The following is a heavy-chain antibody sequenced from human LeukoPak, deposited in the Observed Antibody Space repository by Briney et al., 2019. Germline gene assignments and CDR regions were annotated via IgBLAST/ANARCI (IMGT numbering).Heavy chain of an antibody. CDR1: GFTFSSYS. Sequence: PGGSLRLSCAASGFTFSSYSMNWVRQAPGKGLEWVSSISSSSSYIHYADSVKGRFTISRDNAKNSLYLQMNSLRAEDTAVYYCARGKGLRLGELPLAQLYFDYWGQGTLVTVSS. J-gene: IGHJ4*02. CDR3: ARGKGLRLGELPLAQLYFDY. V-gene: IGHV3-21*01. D-gene: IGHD3-16*02. CDR2: ISSSSSYI.